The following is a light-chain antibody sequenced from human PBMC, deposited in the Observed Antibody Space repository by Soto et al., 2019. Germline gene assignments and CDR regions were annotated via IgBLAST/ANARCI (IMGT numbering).Light chain of an antibody. CDR1: SSNIGAGYD. CDR3: QSYDSSLSGWV. J-gene: IGLJ3*02. Sequence: QSVLTQPPSVSGAPGQRVTISCTGTSSNIGAGYDVHWYQHLPGTAPKLLIYGNTNRPSGIPDRFSGSKYGTSASLAITGLQAEDEADYHCQSYDSSLSGWVFGGGTKLTVL. V-gene: IGLV1-40*01. CDR2: GNT.